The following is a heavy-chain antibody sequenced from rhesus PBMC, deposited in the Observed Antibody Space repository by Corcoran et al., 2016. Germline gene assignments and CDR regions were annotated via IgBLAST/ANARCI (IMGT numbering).Heavy chain of an antibody. CDR2: ISSSSGST. CDR3: ARVPVHDNIWTGYIFNGFDV. Sequence: QVQLQESGPGVVKPSETLSLTCAVSGGSFSGYYWGWIRQPPGKGLEWIGYISSSSGSTDYNPSLKSRVTISTETTKNQVSRKLGSVTAADTAVYYCARVPVHDNIWTGYIFNGFDVWGPGVLVTVSS. D-gene: IGHD3-3*01. J-gene: IGHJ5-1*01. V-gene: IGHV4-165*01. CDR1: GGSFSGYY.